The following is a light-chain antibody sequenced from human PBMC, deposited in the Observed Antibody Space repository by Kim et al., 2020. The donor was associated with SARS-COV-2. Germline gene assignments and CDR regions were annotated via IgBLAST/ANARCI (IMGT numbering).Light chain of an antibody. Sequence: SPGETATLSCWASQSFTNSYLAWYQHKPGQAPRLLIYGVSNRASGIPDRFSASGSGADFTLTISRLEPEDTGVYYCHQYGSSPPYTFGQGTKLEI. CDR3: HQYGSSPPYT. CDR2: GVS. V-gene: IGKV3-20*01. J-gene: IGKJ2*01. CDR1: QSFTNSY.